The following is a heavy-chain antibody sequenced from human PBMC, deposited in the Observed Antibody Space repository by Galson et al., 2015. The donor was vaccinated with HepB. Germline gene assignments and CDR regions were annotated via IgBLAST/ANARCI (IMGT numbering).Heavy chain of an antibody. CDR2: IWYDGSNK. CDR1: GFTLSSYG. J-gene: IGHJ6*02. CDR3: ARDREGPEGFGELWYYYYGMDV. Sequence: SLRLSCAASGFTLSSYGMHWVRQAPGKGLEWVAAIWYDGSNKYYADSVKGRFTISRDNSKNTLYLQMNSLRAEDTAVYYCARDREGPEGFGELWYYYYGMDVWGQGTTVTVSS. V-gene: IGHV3-33*01. D-gene: IGHD3-10*01.